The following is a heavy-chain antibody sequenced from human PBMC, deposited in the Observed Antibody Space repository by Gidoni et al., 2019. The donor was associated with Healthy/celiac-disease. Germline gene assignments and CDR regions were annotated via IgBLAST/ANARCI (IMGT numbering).Heavy chain of an antibody. V-gene: IGHV4-39*01. Sequence: QLQLQESGPGLVKPSETLSLTCTVSGGSISSSSYYWGWIRQPPGKGLEWIGSIYYSGSTYYNPSLKSRVTISVDTSKNQFSLKLSSVTATDTAVYYCARHSGYSSGWYEEGYFDYWGQGTLVTVSS. CDR2: IYYSGST. CDR1: GGSISSSSYY. D-gene: IGHD6-19*01. J-gene: IGHJ4*02. CDR3: ARHSGYSSGWYEEGYFDY.